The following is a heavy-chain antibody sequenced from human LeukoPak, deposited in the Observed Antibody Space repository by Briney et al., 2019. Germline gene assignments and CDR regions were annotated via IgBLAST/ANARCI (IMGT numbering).Heavy chain of an antibody. CDR2: INHSGST. V-gene: IGHV4-34*01. CDR3: ARAYSSGWYYQD. Sequence: SETPSLTCAVYGGSFSGYYWRWIRQPPGQGLEWIGEINHSGSTNYNPSLKRRVTISVDTSKNQLSLKLCSVTAADTAVYYCARAYSSGWYYQDWGQGTLVTVSS. CDR1: GGSFSGYY. D-gene: IGHD6-19*01. J-gene: IGHJ4*02.